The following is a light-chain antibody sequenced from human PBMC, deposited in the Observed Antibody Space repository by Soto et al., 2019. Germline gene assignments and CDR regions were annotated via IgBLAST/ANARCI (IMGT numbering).Light chain of an antibody. CDR2: EVS. CDR3: ASYTGTSTDVL. V-gene: IGLV2-14*01. Sequence: QSALTQPASVSGSPGQSITISCAGTSSDIGAYNYVSWYQQHPGRAPKLMLYEVSHRPSGVSNRFSGSKSANTASLTISGLQPEDEADYYCASYTGTSTDVLFGGGIKLTVL. J-gene: IGLJ2*01. CDR1: SSDIGAYNY.